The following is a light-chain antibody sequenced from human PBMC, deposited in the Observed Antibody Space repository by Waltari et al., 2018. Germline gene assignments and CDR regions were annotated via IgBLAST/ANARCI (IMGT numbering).Light chain of an antibody. J-gene: IGLJ3*02. CDR1: SGDVGGYNY. CDR3: ISYTASGAWL. V-gene: IGLV2-14*01. Sequence: QSALTQPASVSGSPGQSITISCAGSSGDVGGYNYVSWYQQYQGNAPKLMIYDVNKWPSGVAYRFAGSKSGNTASLTIAALQGGDEADYYGISYTASGAWLVGGGTRLTVL. CDR2: DVN.